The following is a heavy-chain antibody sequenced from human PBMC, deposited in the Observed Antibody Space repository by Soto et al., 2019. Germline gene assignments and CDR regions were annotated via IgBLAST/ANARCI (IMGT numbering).Heavy chain of an antibody. CDR3: AISQDRGGRTTFIY. V-gene: IGHV3-9*02. J-gene: IGHJ4*02. CDR1: GVSPVPH. D-gene: IGHD3-16*01. Sequence: LSLTCIASGVSPVPHLHSLRQAPEKGLEWVSGINWKSDIGYADSVKGRFTISRDNAENSLYLQMNSLRAEDTALYYCAISQDRGGRTTFIYWGQGTQVTVSS. CDR2: INWKSDI.